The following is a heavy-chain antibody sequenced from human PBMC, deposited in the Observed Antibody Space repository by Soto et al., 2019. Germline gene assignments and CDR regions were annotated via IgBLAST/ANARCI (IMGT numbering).Heavy chain of an antibody. V-gene: IGHV1-69*13. J-gene: IGHJ4*02. Sequence: GASVKVSCKASGGTFSSYAISWVRQAPGQGLEWMGGIIPIFSTANYAQKFQGRVTITADESTSTAYMELSSLRSEDTAVYYCARGYSSGWQFDYWGQGTLVTVSS. CDR2: IIPIFSTA. CDR3: ARGYSSGWQFDY. D-gene: IGHD6-19*01. CDR1: GGTFSSYA.